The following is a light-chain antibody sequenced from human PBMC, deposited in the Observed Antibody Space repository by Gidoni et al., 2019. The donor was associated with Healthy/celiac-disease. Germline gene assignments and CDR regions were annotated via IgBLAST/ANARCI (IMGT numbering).Light chain of an antibody. CDR1: QSISSY. Sequence: DIQMTQSPSSLSASVGDRVTITCRASQSISSYLNWYQQKPGKAPKLLIYESPSLQSGVPSRFSGSGSGTDFTLTISSLQPEDFATYYCQQSYSTPWTFGQXTKVEIK. V-gene: IGKV1-39*01. CDR3: QQSYSTPWT. J-gene: IGKJ1*01. CDR2: ESP.